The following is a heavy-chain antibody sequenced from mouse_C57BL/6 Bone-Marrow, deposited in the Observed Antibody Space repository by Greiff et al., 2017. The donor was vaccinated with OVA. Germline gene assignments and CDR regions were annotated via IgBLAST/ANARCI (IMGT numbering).Heavy chain of an antibody. CDR3: AITPTVGAPSAMDY. Sequence: VQLQQSGPELVKPGASVKISCKASGYTFPDYYINWVKQRPGQGLEWIGWIYPGSGDTKYNEKFKGKATLTVDTSSSTSYIQLSSLTSEDSAVYFCAITPTVGAPSAMDYWGQGTSVTVSS. D-gene: IGHD1-1*01. CDR2: IYPGSGDT. CDR1: GYTFPDYY. J-gene: IGHJ4*01. V-gene: IGHV1-84*01.